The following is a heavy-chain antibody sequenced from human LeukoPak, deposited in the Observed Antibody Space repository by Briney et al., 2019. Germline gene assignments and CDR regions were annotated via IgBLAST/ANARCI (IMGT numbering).Heavy chain of an antibody. CDR1: GFTFSSYA. CDR3: AKAFSTSWEFDY. J-gene: IGHJ4*02. D-gene: IGHD2-2*01. CDR2: ISYDGSNK. Sequence: GGSLRLSCAASGFTFSSYAMSWVRQAPGKGLEWVAVISYDGSNKYYADSVKGRFTISRDNSKNTLYLQMNSLRAEDTAVYYCAKAFSTSWEFDYWGQGTLVTVSS. V-gene: IGHV3-30*18.